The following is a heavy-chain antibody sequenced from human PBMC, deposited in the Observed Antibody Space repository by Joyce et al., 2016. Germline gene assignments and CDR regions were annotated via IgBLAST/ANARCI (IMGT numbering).Heavy chain of an antibody. V-gene: IGHV5-10-1*03. CDR3: AREGGSYRNPHFDY. D-gene: IGHD3-10*01. Sequence: EVRLVQSGAEVKKPGESLRISCQGSAYNFTDYYITWVRQVPGKGLEWMGRSHPSDSDTSYSPSFQGHVTISVDRSTSTAFLQWTSLRTSDTAIYYCAREGGSYRNPHFDYWGQGTLIPVSS. CDR2: SHPSDSDT. J-gene: IGHJ4*02. CDR1: AYNFTDYY.